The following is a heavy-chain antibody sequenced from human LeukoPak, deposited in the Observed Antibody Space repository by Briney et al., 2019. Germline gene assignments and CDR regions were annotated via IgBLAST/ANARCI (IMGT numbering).Heavy chain of an antibody. V-gene: IGHV4-31*02. CDR3: ARWIHGVEY. CDR1: GAFISDGDYY. D-gene: IGHD5-18*01. J-gene: IGHJ4*02. CDR2: IYNTGNT. Sequence: SETLSLTCTVSGAFISDGDYYWAWIRHHPGQGLEWIGYIYNTGNTYYNPSLKSRVSISIHMSENQFSLNLNSVTAADTAIYYCARWIHGVEYWGRGTLVTVSS.